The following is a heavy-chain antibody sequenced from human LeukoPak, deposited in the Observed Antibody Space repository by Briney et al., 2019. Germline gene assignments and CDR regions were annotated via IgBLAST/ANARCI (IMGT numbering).Heavy chain of an antibody. CDR1: GFSFSSYW. J-gene: IGHJ5*02. V-gene: IGHV3-7*04. CDR3: ARGYNNFDNWFDP. D-gene: IGHD4-11*01. Sequence: PGGSLRLSCAASGFSFSSYWMIWVRQAPGKGPEWVANIKEDGSARYYVDSVKGRFTISRDNTENSVYLQMNSLRAEDTAVYYCARGYNNFDNWFDPWGQGTLVTVSS. CDR2: IKEDGSAR.